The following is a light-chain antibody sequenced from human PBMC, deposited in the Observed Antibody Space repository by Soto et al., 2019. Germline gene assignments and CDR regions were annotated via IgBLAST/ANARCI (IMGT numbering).Light chain of an antibody. V-gene: IGKV3-15*01. CDR3: QQCNIWPQT. Sequence: TLSLSPWARATLSFMASQDICKYLVWYQQKPGQAPRLLIYAASSRDTGIPARFSGSGSGTEFTLTISSLQSEDFAFYYCQQCNIWPQTFGQGTKVDIK. CDR1: QDICKY. CDR2: AAS. J-gene: IGKJ1*01.